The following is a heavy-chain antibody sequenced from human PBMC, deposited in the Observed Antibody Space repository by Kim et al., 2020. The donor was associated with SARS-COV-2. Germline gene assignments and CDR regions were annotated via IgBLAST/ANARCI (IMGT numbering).Heavy chain of an antibody. D-gene: IGHD6-6*01. V-gene: IGHV3-9*01. J-gene: IGHJ4*02. CDR2: LSLDSDRI. CDR1: GFKFERFA. CDR3: TRDLVPGGADY. Sequence: GGSLRLSCEMSGFKFERFAVHWVLQPPGKGLEWVSGLSLDSDRIGYADSVKGRFTVSRDKAKDTLYLQMDSLRIEDTAFYYCTRDLVPGGADYWGQGTLVTVSS.